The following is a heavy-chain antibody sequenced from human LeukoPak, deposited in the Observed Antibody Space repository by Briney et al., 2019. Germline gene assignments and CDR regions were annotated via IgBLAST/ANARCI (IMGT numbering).Heavy chain of an antibody. Sequence: GASVKVSCKASGYTFTSYGISWVRQAPGQGLEWMGWISCHDGKTNFAQKFQDRVTLTTGSSTNTAYMELRNLGSDDTAVYFCARDPSNSVGWMIWFDPWGQGTLVTVSS. CDR3: ARDPSNSVGWMIWFDP. V-gene: IGHV1-18*01. J-gene: IGHJ5*02. CDR2: ISCHDGKT. CDR1: GYTFTSYG. D-gene: IGHD6-19*01.